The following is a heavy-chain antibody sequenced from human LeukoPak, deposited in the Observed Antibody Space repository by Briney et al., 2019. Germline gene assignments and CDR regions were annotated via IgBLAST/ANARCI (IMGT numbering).Heavy chain of an antibody. CDR1: GGSISTYY. Sequence: SETLSLTCTVSGGSISTYYWNWIRQPAGKGLEWIGRIYTTGITNYNPSLKSRVSVSVDTSKNQFSLKLSSVTAADTAVYYCARGNSYSSSWYLDYWGQGTLVTVSS. D-gene: IGHD6-13*01. CDR3: ARGNSYSSSWYLDY. J-gene: IGHJ4*02. V-gene: IGHV4-4*07. CDR2: IYTTGIT.